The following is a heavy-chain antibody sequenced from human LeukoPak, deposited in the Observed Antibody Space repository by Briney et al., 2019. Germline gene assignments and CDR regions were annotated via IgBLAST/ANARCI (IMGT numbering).Heavy chain of an antibody. CDR3: ARAKYNWNYSPDAFDI. CDR2: IYTSGST. CDR1: GGSISSYY. J-gene: IGHJ3*02. D-gene: IGHD1-7*01. Sequence: SETLPLTCTVSGGSISSYYWSWIRQPAGKGLEWIGRIYTSGSTNYNPSLKSRVTMSVDTSKNQFSLKLSSVTAADTAVYYCARAKYNWNYSPDAFDIWGQGTMVTVSS. V-gene: IGHV4-4*07.